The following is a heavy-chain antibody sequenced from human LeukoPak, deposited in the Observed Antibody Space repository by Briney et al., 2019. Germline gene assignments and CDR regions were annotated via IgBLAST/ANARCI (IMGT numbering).Heavy chain of an antibody. Sequence: GGSLRLSCAASGFTFDNYAMTWVRQAPGKGLEWVSLVSGSGGTTYYADSVKGRFTISRDNSKNTLCLQMNSLRVDDTAVYFCAKRGPRPFAFEVWGQGVMVTVAS. J-gene: IGHJ3*01. CDR2: VSGSGGTT. CDR1: GFTFDNYA. CDR3: AKRGPRPFAFEV. V-gene: IGHV3-23*01.